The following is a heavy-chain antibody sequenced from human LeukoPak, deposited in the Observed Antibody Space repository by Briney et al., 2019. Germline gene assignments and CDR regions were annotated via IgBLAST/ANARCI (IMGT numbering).Heavy chain of an antibody. CDR2: ISAYNGNT. CDR1: GYTFTSYG. Sequence: ASVKVSCKASGYTFTSYGISWVRQAPGQGLEWMGWISAYNGNTNYAQKLQGRVTMTTDTSTSTAYMELRSLRSDDTAVYYCARDASDILTGYSLIWGQGTLVTVSS. J-gene: IGHJ4*02. CDR3: ARDASDILTGYSLI. V-gene: IGHV1-18*01. D-gene: IGHD3-9*01.